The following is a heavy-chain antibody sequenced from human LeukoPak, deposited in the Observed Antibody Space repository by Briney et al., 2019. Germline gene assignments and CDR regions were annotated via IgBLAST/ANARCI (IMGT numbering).Heavy chain of an antibody. CDR3: ARVGTTGTTWWFDP. D-gene: IGHD1-1*01. CDR2: INAGNGNT. V-gene: IGHV1-3*01. CDR1: GYTFSRCA. J-gene: IGHJ5*02. Sequence: ASVKVSCKASGYTFSRCALHWVRQAPGQSLEWMGWINAGNGNTEYSQKFQGRVTITWDTSASTAYMELSSLRSEDTAVYYCARVGTTGTTWWFDPWGQGTLVTVSS.